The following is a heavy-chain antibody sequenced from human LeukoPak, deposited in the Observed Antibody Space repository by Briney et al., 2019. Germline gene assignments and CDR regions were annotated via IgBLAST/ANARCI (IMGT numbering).Heavy chain of an antibody. V-gene: IGHV3-30*04. Sequence: GGSLRLSCAASGSTFSSYAMHWVRQAPGKGLEWVADISYDGRIKYYADSVKGRFTISRDNSKNTLYLQMNSLRAEDTAVYYCAREGFGELLPPYFDYWGQGTLVTVSS. CDR1: GSTFSSYA. D-gene: IGHD3-10*01. CDR2: ISYDGRIK. J-gene: IGHJ4*02. CDR3: AREGFGELLPPYFDY.